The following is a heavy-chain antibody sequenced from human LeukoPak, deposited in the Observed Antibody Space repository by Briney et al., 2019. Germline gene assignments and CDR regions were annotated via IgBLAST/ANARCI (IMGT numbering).Heavy chain of an antibody. CDR3: ATTYYYDRWGRAFDI. Sequence: ASVKVSCKASGGTFSSYEISWVRQAPGQGLEWMGGIIPMFGTAKYAQKFQGRVTITADKSTSTAYMELSSLRSEDTAVYYCATTYYYDRWGRAFDIWGQGTMVTVSS. V-gene: IGHV1-69*06. J-gene: IGHJ3*02. CDR1: GGTFSSYE. D-gene: IGHD3-22*01. CDR2: IIPMFGTA.